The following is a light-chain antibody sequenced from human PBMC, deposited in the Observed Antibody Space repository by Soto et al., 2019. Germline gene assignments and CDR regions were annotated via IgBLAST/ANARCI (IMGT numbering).Light chain of an antibody. CDR1: SSDVGGYNY. CDR2: EVS. CDR3: CSYAGSNNYV. V-gene: IGLV2-8*01. J-gene: IGLJ1*01. Sequence: QSVLTQPPSASGSPGQSVTISCTGTSSDVGGYNYVSWYQQHPGKAPKLMIYEVSKRPSGVPDRFSGSKSGNTASLTVSGLRAEDEADYYCCSYAGSNNYVFGAGTKLTVL.